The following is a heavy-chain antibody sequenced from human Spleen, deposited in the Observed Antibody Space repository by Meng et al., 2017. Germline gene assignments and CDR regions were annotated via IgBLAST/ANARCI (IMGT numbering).Heavy chain of an antibody. D-gene: IGHD6-19*01. CDR2: IYSGGST. Sequence: EGQLVETGGGLIQTGGSLRLSCAASGFTVSTNYMSWVRQTPGKGLEWVSVIYSGGSTYYADSVKGRFTISRDNSKNTLYLQMNSLRAEDTAVYYCARGSVAEAFDIWGQGTMVTVSS. CDR3: ARGSVAEAFDI. V-gene: IGHV3-53*02. CDR1: GFTVSTNY. J-gene: IGHJ3*02.